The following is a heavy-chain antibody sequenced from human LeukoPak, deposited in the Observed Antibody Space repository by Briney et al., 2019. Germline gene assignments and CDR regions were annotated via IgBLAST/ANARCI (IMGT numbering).Heavy chain of an antibody. CDR1: GGSISSSSYY. V-gene: IGHV4-39*07. CDR3: ARVPSSYSSGLDY. CDR2: IYYSGST. J-gene: IGHJ4*02. D-gene: IGHD6-19*01. Sequence: PSETLSLTCTVSGGSISSSSYYWGWIRQPPGKGREWIGSIYYSGSTYYNPSLKSRVTISVDTSKNQFSLKVSSVTAADTAVYYCARVPSSYSSGLDYWGQGTLVTASS.